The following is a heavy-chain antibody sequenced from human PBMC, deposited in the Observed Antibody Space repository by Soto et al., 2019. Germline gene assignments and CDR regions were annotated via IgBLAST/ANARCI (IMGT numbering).Heavy chain of an antibody. J-gene: IGHJ4*02. Sequence: PGGSLRLSCAASGFTFSSYAMHWVRQAPGKGLEWVAVISYDGSNKYYADSVKGRFTISRDNSKNTLYLQMNSLRAEDTAVYYCARFHREKDDYGEVDYWGQGTLVTVSS. D-gene: IGHD4-17*01. CDR2: ISYDGSNK. CDR1: GFTFSSYA. CDR3: ARFHREKDDYGEVDY. V-gene: IGHV3-30-3*01.